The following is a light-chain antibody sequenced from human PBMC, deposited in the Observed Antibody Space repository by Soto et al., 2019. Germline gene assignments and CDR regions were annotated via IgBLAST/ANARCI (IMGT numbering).Light chain of an antibody. J-gene: IGKJ4*01. V-gene: IGKV3-20*01. CDR3: PQYSSSPLT. CDR1: QSVSSSY. Sequence: EIVLTQSPGTLCLSPGERATLSCRASQSVSSSYLAWYQQKPGQAPRLLIYGASSSATGIPDRFSGSRSGTDFTLTISRLEPEDFAVYYCPQYSSSPLTFGGGTKVEIK. CDR2: GAS.